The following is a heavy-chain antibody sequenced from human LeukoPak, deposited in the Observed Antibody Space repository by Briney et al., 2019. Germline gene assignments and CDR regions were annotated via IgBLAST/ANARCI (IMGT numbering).Heavy chain of an antibody. J-gene: IGHJ5*02. Sequence: ASVKVSCKASGVTVSTYAISWVRQAPGQGLEWMGRIIPIFGTVKYAQKFQGRVTITADKSTNTAYMELSSVRSEDTAGYYCARDNEGEDYDFWSGYYNNWFDPWGQGTLVTVSS. CDR2: IIPIFGTV. CDR3: ARDNEGEDYDFWSGYYNNWFDP. D-gene: IGHD3-3*01. CDR1: GVTVSTYA. V-gene: IGHV1-69*06.